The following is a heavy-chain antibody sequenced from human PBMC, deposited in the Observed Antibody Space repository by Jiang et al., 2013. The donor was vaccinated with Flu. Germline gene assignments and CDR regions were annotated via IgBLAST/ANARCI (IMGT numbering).Heavy chain of an antibody. Sequence: GAEVKKPGASVKVSCKASGYTFTSYAMHWVRQAPGQRLEWMGWINAGNGNTKYSQKFQGRVTITRDTSASTAYMELSSLRSEDTAVYYCARVVCSSTSCLDYYGMDVWGKGTTVTVSS. J-gene: IGHJ6*04. CDR1: GYTFTSYA. CDR2: INAGNGNT. D-gene: IGHD2-2*01. CDR3: ARVVCSSTSCLDYYGMDV. V-gene: IGHV1-3*01.